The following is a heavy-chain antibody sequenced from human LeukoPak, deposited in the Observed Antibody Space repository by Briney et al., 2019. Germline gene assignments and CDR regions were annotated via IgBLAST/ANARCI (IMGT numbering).Heavy chain of an antibody. V-gene: IGHV1-2*06. CDR2: INPNSGGT. Sequence: ASVKVSCKASGYTFTSYDINWVRQATGQGREWMGRINPNSGGTNYAQKFQGRVTMTRDTSISTAYMELSRLRSDDTAVYYCARDRRVVVAATQENWFDPWGQGILVTVSS. J-gene: IGHJ5*02. CDR3: ARDRRVVVAATQENWFDP. CDR1: GYTFTSYD. D-gene: IGHD2-15*01.